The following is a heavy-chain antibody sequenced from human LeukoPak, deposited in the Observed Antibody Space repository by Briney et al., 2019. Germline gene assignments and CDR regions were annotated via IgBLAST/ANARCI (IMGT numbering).Heavy chain of an antibody. CDR1: GFTFSSYG. CDR2: IRYDGSNK. D-gene: IGHD3-16*01. CDR3: AKDGGPLHKHTSNWFDP. J-gene: IGHJ5*02. Sequence: GGSLRLSCAASGFTFSSYGMHWVRQAPGKGLEWVAFIRYDGSNKYYADSVKGRFTISRDNSKNTLYLQMNSLRAEDTAVYYCAKDGGPLHKHTSNWFDPWGQGTLVTVSS. V-gene: IGHV3-30*02.